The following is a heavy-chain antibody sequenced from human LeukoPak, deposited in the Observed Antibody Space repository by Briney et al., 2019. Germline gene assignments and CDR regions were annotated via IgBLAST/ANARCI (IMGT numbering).Heavy chain of an antibody. V-gene: IGHV4-31*03. D-gene: IGHD3-3*01. J-gene: IGHJ5*02. CDR3: ARDRAILGENWFDP. CDR1: GGSISSGGYY. CDR2: IYYSGST. Sequence: PSETLSLTCTVSGGSISSGGYYWSWIRQHPGKGLEWIGYIYYSGSTYYNPSLKSRVTISVDTSKNQFSLKLSSVTAADTAVYYCARDRAILGENWFDPWGQETLVTVSS.